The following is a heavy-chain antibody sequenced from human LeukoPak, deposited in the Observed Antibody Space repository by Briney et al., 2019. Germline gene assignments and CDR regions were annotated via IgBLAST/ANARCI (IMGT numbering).Heavy chain of an antibody. Sequence: GGSLRLSCAASGFIFINYGMHWVRQAPGKGLEWVSSISSSSSYIYYADSVKGRFTISRDNAKNSLYLQMNSLRAEDTAVYYCARAIELGAFDIWGQGTMVTVSS. CDR1: GFIFINYG. J-gene: IGHJ3*02. V-gene: IGHV3-21*01. CDR3: ARAIELGAFDI. D-gene: IGHD1-26*01. CDR2: ISSSSSYI.